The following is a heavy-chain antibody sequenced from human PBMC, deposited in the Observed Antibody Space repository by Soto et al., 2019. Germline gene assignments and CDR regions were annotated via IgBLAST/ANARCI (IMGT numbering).Heavy chain of an antibody. J-gene: IGHJ6*02. D-gene: IGHD3-3*01. CDR1: GFTFSSYS. CDR3: ARESGYYTYGMDV. CDR2: ISSSSSYI. Sequence: EVQLVESGGGLVKPGGSLRLSCAASGFTFSSYSMNWVRQAPGKGLEWVSSISSSSSYIYYADSVKGRFTISRDNAKNSLYLQMNSLRAEDTAVYYCARESGYYTYGMDVWGQGTPVTVSS. V-gene: IGHV3-21*01.